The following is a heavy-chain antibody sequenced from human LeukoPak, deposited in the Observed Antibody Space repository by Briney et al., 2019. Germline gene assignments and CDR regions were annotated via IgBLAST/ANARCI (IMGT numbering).Heavy chain of an antibody. V-gene: IGHV3-30*18. CDR2: ITYEGGYNQ. Sequence: GGSLRLSCAASGFTFSTYGMHWVRQAPGKGLEWVSFITYEGGYNQYYAESVKGRFTISRDNSKNTLYLQMISLRLEDAAVYYCAKDKEYASGSYPIESWGQGTLVTVSS. CDR1: GFTFSTYG. J-gene: IGHJ4*02. CDR3: AKDKEYASGSYPIES. D-gene: IGHD3-10*01.